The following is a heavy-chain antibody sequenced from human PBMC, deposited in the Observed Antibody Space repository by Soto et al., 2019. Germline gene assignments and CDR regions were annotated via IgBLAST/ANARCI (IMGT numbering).Heavy chain of an antibody. CDR2: ISSSGSTI. Sequence: GGSLRLSCAASGFTFSSYEMYWVRQAPGKGLEWVSYISSSGSTIYYADSVKGRFTISRDNAKNSLYLQMNSLRAEDTAVYYCARDIPKGTLGYCSSTSCSYYYYGMDVWGQGTTVTVSS. V-gene: IGHV3-48*03. CDR1: GFTFSSYE. J-gene: IGHJ6*02. D-gene: IGHD2-2*01. CDR3: ARDIPKGTLGYCSSTSCSYYYYGMDV.